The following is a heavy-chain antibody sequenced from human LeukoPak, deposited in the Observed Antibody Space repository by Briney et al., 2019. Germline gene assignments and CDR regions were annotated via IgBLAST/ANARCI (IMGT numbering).Heavy chain of an antibody. Sequence: GGSLRLSCAASGFTFSSNAMSWVRQAPGKGLEWVSYISGSGGSTYYADSVKGRFTISRDNSKNTLYLQMNSLRAEDTAVYYCAKDWRWELPIYGFNVWGQGTMVTVSS. CDR2: ISGSGGST. V-gene: IGHV3-23*01. J-gene: IGHJ3*01. D-gene: IGHD1-26*01. CDR3: AKDWRWELPIYGFNV. CDR1: GFTFSSNA.